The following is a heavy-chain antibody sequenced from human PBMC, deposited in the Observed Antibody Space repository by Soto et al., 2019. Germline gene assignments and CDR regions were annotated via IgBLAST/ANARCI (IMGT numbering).Heavy chain of an antibody. V-gene: IGHV4-61*08. CDR3: ARGESSSWYFVQWFDP. J-gene: IGHJ5*02. CDR2: VYYSGAT. CDR1: GGSMGSGGHY. D-gene: IGHD6-13*01. Sequence: SETLSLTCIVTGGSMGSGGHYYNWIRQLPGKGLEWIGYVYYSGATHYNPSLRARATISIDTSKNQFSLKLSSVTAADTAVYYCARGESSSWYFVQWFDPWGQGTLVTVSS.